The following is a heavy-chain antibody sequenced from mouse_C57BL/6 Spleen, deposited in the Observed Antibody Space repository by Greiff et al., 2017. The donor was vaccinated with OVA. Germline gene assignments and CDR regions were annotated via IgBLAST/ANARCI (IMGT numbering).Heavy chain of an antibody. J-gene: IGHJ1*03. CDR2: ISGGGGNT. V-gene: IGHV5-9*01. D-gene: IGHD1-1*01. CDR1: GFTFSSYT. CDR3: ARHWGYFMGYSDV. Sequence: EVHLVESGGGLVKPGGSLKLSCAASGFTFSSYTMSWVRQTPEKRLEWVATISGGGGNTYYPASVKGRFTITRDNAKNTLYLQMSSLRSEDTALYYCARHWGYFMGYSDVWGTGTTVTVSS.